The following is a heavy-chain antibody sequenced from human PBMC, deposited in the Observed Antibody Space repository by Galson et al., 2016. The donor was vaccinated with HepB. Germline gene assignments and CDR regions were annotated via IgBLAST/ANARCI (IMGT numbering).Heavy chain of an antibody. CDR2: INHSGST. CDR3: ALSSRVGAFDY. V-gene: IGHV4-34*01. D-gene: IGHD1-26*01. Sequence: SETLPLTCAVYGGSFSGYYCSWIRQPPGKGLEWIGEINHSGSTNYNPSLKSRVTISIDTSKNQFSLKLSSVTAADTAVYYCALSSRVGAFDYWGQGTLVTVSS. CDR1: GGSFSGYY. J-gene: IGHJ4*02.